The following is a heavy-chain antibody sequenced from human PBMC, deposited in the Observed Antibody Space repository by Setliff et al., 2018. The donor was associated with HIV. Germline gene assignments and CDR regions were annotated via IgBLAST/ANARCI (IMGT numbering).Heavy chain of an antibody. CDR1: GFVFSRFG. CDR2: IWHDGTNK. CDR3: AKGPDHEMEEHLDY. J-gene: IGHJ4*02. Sequence: LRLSCSTSGFVFSRFGFHWVRQTPGKGLEWVAVIWHDGTNKYYVDSVKGRFTISRDDFKNTVYLQMDNVRREDTGVYFCAKGPDHEMEEHLDYWGQGTLVTVSS. D-gene: IGHD1-1*01. V-gene: IGHV3-33*03.